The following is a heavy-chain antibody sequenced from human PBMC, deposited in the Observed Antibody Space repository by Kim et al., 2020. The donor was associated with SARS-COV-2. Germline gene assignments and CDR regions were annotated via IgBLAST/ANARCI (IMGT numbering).Heavy chain of an antibody. CDR1: GYTFTGYY. CDR3: ARDARGVLGSSWPYYFDY. D-gene: IGHD6-13*01. CDR2: INPNSGGT. J-gene: IGHJ4*02. V-gene: IGHV1-2*05. Sequence: ASVKVSCKASGYTFTGYYMHWVRQAPGQGLEWMGRINPNSGGTNYAQKFQGRVTMTRYTSISTAYMELSRLRSDDTVVYYCARDARGVLGSSWPYYFDYWGQGTLVTVSS.